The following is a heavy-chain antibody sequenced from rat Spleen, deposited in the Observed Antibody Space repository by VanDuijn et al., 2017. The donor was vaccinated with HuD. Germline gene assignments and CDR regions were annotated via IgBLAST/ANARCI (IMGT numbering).Heavy chain of an antibody. D-gene: IGHD4-1*01. Sequence: QVQLKESGPGLVQPSQTLSLTCTVSGFSLSSYSVHWVRQPPGEGLEWMGRMKYNGDTSYSSALKSRLSISRDTSKNQVFLIMNSLQTDDTGTYYCARDYPYKTGLDFWGQGIMVTVSS. CDR3: ARDYPYKTGLDF. CDR1: GFSLSSYS. CDR2: MKYNGDT. V-gene: IGHV2-63*01. J-gene: IGHJ2*01.